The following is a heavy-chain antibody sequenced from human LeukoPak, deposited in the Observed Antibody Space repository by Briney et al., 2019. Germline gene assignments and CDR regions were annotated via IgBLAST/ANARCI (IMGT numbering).Heavy chain of an antibody. J-gene: IGHJ4*02. CDR3: ARRYEGSGYAYDY. V-gene: IGHV4-39*01. Sequence: PSETLSLTCTVSGVSITSYSHNYDWIRQPPGKGLERIGGFHFSGAMNYNPSLKSRATIFLDPTKKQISLRLNSVTAADTCVYYCARRYEGSGYAYDYWGRGILVTVSS. D-gene: IGHD3-22*01. CDR2: FHFSGAM. CDR1: GVSITSYSHN.